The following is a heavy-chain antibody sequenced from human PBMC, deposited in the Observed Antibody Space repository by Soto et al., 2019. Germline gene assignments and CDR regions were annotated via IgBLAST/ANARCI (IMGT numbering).Heavy chain of an antibody. CDR1: GFTFNKHA. Sequence: GGSLRLSXXAXGFTFNKHALAWVRQAPGKGLGWVSAISGSGASTYDSDSVKGRFTISRDNSNNTLYLQMNSLRAEDTAIYYCARTPGVNTVISAFDHWGQGTPVTVSS. D-gene: IGHD2-21*01. V-gene: IGHV3-23*01. CDR2: ISGSGAST. CDR3: ARTPGVNTVISAFDH. J-gene: IGHJ4*02.